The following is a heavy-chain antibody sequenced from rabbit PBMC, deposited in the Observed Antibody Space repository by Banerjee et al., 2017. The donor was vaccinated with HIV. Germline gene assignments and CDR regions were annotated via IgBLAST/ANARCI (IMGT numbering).Heavy chain of an antibody. Sequence: QQQLEESGGGLVKPGGTLTLTCKASGFSFSSGYDMCWVRQAPGKGLELIACIYTSSGSTWYASWVNGRFTISRSTSLNTVDLKMTSLTAADTATYFCARDADYGAYAYAYFNLWGPGTLVTVS. V-gene: IGHV1S43*01. D-gene: IGHD6-1*01. CDR3: ARDADYGAYAYAYFNL. CDR1: GFSFSSGYD. CDR2: IYTSSGST. J-gene: IGHJ4*01.